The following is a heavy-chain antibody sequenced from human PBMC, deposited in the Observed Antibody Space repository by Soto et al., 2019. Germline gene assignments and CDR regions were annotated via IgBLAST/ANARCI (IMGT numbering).Heavy chain of an antibody. CDR1: GSTFSSYG. J-gene: IGHJ6*02. CDR3: AKDGSQLGHCSGGSCYSSYYYYGMDV. D-gene: IGHD2-15*01. CDR2: ISYDGSNK. V-gene: IGHV3-30*18. Sequence: QVQLVESGGGVVQPGRSLRLSCAASGSTFSSYGMHWVRQAPGKGLEWVAVISYDGSNKYYADSVKGRFTISRDNSKNTLYLQMNSLRAEDTAVYYCAKDGSQLGHCSGGSCYSSYYYYGMDVWGQGTTVTVSS.